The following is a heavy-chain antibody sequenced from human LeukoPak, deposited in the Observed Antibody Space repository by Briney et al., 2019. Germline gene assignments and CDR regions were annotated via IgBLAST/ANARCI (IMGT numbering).Heavy chain of an antibody. J-gene: IGHJ6*02. D-gene: IGHD6-13*01. Sequence: PGGSLRLSCAASGFTFSSYWMHWVRQAPGKGLVWVSRINSDGSSTSYADSVKGRFTISRDNAKNTLYLQMNSLRAEDTAVYYCARVLAAAGFYYGMDVWGQGTTVTVSS. CDR2: INSDGSST. V-gene: IGHV3-74*01. CDR3: ARVLAAAGFYYGMDV. CDR1: GFTFSSYW.